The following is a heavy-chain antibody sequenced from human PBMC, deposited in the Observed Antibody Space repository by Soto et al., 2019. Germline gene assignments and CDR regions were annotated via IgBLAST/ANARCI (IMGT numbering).Heavy chain of an antibody. Sequence: QEQLVQSGAELKKSGSSVKVSCKDTGGLFSSYAVSWVRQAPGQGLEWMGGIIPVFDTVYYAQKFQGRVTITADESTYTAYMELSSLRSEDTAMYYCARGGSGYVCFNEFWGQGTLVTVSS. D-gene: IGHD3-22*01. CDR3: ARGGSGYVCFNEF. V-gene: IGHV1-69*01. CDR2: IIPVFDTV. J-gene: IGHJ4*02. CDR1: GGLFSSYA.